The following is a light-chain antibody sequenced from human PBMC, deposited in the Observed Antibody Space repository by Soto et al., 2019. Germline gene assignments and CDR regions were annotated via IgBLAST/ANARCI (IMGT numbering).Light chain of an antibody. J-gene: IGLJ3*02. CDR3: CSYAGSYIWV. Sequence: QSVLTQPRSVSGSPGQSVTISCAGTSSDVGGYNYVSWYQQHPGKAPKLMIYDVNERPSGVPDRFSGSKSGNTASLTISGRQAEDEADYYCCSYAGSYIWVFGGGTQLTVL. CDR1: SSDVGGYNY. V-gene: IGLV2-11*01. CDR2: DVN.